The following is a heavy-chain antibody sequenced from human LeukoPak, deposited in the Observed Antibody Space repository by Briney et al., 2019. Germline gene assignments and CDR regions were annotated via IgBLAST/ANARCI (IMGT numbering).Heavy chain of an antibody. D-gene: IGHD2-15*01. J-gene: IGHJ4*02. CDR3: ATAHCSGGSCYGYFDH. V-gene: IGHV4-59*01. CDR2: TYYSGST. CDR1: GGSISTYY. Sequence: PSETLSLTCTVSGGSISTYYWSWIRQPPGKGLEWIGYTYYSGSTNYNPSLKSRVTISVDTSKNQFSLKLSSVTAADTAVYYCATAHCSGGSCYGYFDHWGQGTLVTVSS.